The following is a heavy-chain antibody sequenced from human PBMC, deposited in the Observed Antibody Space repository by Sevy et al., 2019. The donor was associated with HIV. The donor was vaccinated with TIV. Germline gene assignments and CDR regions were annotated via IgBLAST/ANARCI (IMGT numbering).Heavy chain of an antibody. CDR2: ISGSGDNT. V-gene: IGHV3-23*01. CDR1: GFTFGSYI. J-gene: IGHJ1*01. D-gene: IGHD4-17*01. Sequence: GGSLRLSCVASGFTFGSYIMSWVRQAPGKGLEYVAGISGSGDNTYYADSVKGRLTISRDNSKNTLFLQMNSLRAEDTGIYYCAKERRTGGHWGQGTLVTVSS. CDR3: AKERRTGGH.